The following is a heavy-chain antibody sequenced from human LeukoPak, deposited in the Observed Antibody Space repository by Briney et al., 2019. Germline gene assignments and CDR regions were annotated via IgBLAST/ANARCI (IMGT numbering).Heavy chain of an antibody. J-gene: IGHJ4*02. Sequence: GGSLRLSCAASGFTFSSYGMHWVRQAPGKGLEWVAVIWYDGSNKYYADSVKGRFTISRDNSKNTLYLQMNSLRAEDTAVYYCAKDTGYSSGCDYWGQGTLVTVSS. CDR2: IWYDGSNK. V-gene: IGHV3-30*02. CDR1: GFTFSSYG. D-gene: IGHD6-19*01. CDR3: AKDTGYSSGCDY.